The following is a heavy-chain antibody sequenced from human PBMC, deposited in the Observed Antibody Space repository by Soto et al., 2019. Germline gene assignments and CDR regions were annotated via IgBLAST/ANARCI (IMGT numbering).Heavy chain of an antibody. CDR3: ARQKIPPVSTTVVTPGWFDP. D-gene: IGHD4-17*01. CDR1: GGSISSGGYY. Sequence: LSLTCTVSGGSISSGGYYWSWIRQHPGKGLEWIGYIYYSGSTYYNPSLKSRVTISVDTSKNQFSLKLSSVTAADTAVYYCARQKIPPVSTTVVTPGWFDPWGQGTLVTVSS. CDR2: IYYSGST. V-gene: IGHV4-31*03. J-gene: IGHJ5*02.